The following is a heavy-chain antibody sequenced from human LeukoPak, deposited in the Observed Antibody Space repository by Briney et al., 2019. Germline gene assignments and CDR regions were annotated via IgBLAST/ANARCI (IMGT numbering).Heavy chain of an antibody. CDR2: INPNSGGT. Sequence: GASVKVSCKASGYTFTGYYMHWVRQAPGQGLEWMGWINPNSGGTNYAQKFQGRVTMTRDTSISTAYMELSRLRSDDTAVYYCARLSSYFATGNDKVMGNDYWGQGTLVTVSS. CDR1: GYTFTGYY. J-gene: IGHJ4*02. V-gene: IGHV1-2*02. D-gene: IGHD1-1*01. CDR3: ARLSSYFATGNDKVMGNDY.